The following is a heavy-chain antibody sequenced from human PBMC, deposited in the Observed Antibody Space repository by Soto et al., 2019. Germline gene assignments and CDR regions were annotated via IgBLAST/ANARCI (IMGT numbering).Heavy chain of an antibody. D-gene: IGHD6-19*01. CDR1: GFTFDDYA. V-gene: IGHV3-9*01. CDR3: AKGQWLPHYAFDI. CDR2: ISWNSGSI. Sequence: GGSLRLSCAASGFTFDDYAMHWVRQAPGKGLEWVSGISWNSGSIGYADSVKGRFTISRDNAKNSLYLQMNSLRAEDTALYYCAKGQWLPHYAFDIWGQGTMVTVSS. J-gene: IGHJ3*02.